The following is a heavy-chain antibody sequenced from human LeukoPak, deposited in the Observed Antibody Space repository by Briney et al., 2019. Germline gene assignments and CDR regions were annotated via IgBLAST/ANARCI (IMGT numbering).Heavy chain of an antibody. CDR1: GYTFTGYY. D-gene: IGHD2-2*01. Sequence: ASVKVSCKASGYTFTGYYMHWVRQAPGQGLEWMGWISAYNGNTNYAQKLQGRVTMTTDTSTSTAYMELRSLRSDDTAVYYCARVSSRWYYYYGMDVWGQGTTVTVSS. V-gene: IGHV1-18*04. CDR2: ISAYNGNT. CDR3: ARVSSRWYYYYGMDV. J-gene: IGHJ6*02.